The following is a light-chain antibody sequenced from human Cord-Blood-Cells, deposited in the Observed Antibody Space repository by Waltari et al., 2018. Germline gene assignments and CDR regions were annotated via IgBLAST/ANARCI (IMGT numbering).Light chain of an antibody. Sequence: AIRMTQSPSSFSASTGDTVTITCRASQGISSYLAWYQQNPGKAPKLLIYAASTLQSGVPSRFSGSGSGTDFTLTISCLQSEDFATYYCQQYYSYPRTCGQWTKVEIK. CDR3: QQYYSYPRT. CDR2: AAS. CDR1: QGISSY. V-gene: IGKV1-8*01. J-gene: IGKJ1*01.